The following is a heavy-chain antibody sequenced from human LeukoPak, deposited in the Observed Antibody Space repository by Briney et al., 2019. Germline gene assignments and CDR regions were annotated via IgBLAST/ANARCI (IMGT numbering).Heavy chain of an antibody. V-gene: IGHV5-51*01. Sequence: GESLKISCKGSGYSFTNYWIGWVRQMPGKGLGWMGIIHPRDSDTRYSPSFQGQVTISADKSISTAYLQWSSLKASDTAMYYCARRYCSGSSCYLFDYWGQGTLVTVSS. D-gene: IGHD2-15*01. CDR2: IHPRDSDT. CDR3: ARRYCSGSSCYLFDY. CDR1: GYSFTNYW. J-gene: IGHJ4*02.